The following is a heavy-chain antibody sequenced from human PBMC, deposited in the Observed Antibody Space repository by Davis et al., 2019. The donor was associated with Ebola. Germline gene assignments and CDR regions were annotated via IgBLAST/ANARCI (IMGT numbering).Heavy chain of an antibody. D-gene: IGHD3-16*01. CDR2: IIPIFDTP. J-gene: IGHJ4*02. Sequence: SVKVSCKTSGGSFSSHPISWVRQAPRQGLEWMGGIIPIFDTPHYAQKFQGRITITADASTSTAYMELSSLRSEDTATYFCARDSDGGNYYFDYWGPGTPVTVSS. CDR3: ARDSDGGNYYFDY. CDR1: GGSFSSHP. V-gene: IGHV1-69*13.